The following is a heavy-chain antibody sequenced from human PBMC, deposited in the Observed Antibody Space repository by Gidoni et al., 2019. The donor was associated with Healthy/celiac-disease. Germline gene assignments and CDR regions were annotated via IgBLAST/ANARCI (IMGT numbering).Heavy chain of an antibody. CDR1: GGTFSSYA. CDR2: IIPICGTE. CDR3: AGGLSGEYYGMDV. D-gene: IGHD3-10*01. J-gene: IGHJ6*02. Sequence: QVQLVQSGAEVKKPGSSVKVSCKASGGTFSSYAISWVRQAPGQGLEWMGGIIPICGTENYAKKFQGRVTITADESTSTAYMELSSLRSEDTAVYYWAGGLSGEYYGMDVWGQGTTVTVSS. V-gene: IGHV1-69*01.